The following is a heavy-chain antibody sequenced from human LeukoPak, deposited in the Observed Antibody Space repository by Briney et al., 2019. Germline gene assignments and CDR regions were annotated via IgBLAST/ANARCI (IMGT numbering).Heavy chain of an antibody. CDR3: AKDPGYQVVYCFDY. Sequence: GGSLRLSCAASGFTFSSYAMSWVRQAPGKGLEWVSAISGTGGTTYYADSVKGRFTISRDNSKNTLYLQMNSLRVEDTAVYYCAKDPGYQVVYCFDYWGQGTLVTVSS. CDR1: GFTFSSYA. V-gene: IGHV3-23*01. CDR2: ISGTGGTT. J-gene: IGHJ4*02. D-gene: IGHD2-2*01.